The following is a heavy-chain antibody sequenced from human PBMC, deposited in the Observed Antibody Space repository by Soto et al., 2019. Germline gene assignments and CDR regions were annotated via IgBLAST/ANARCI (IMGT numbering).Heavy chain of an antibody. D-gene: IGHD3-16*01. CDR1: GGSISSYY. V-gene: IGHV4-59*01. J-gene: IGHJ4*02. CDR2: IYYSGST. Sequence: PSETLSLTCTVSGGSISSYYWSWIRQPPGKGLEWIGYIYYSGSTNYNPSLKSRVTISEDTSKNQFSLKLSSVTAADTAVYYCARDLGQQGAYWGQGTLVTVSS. CDR3: ARDLGQQGAY.